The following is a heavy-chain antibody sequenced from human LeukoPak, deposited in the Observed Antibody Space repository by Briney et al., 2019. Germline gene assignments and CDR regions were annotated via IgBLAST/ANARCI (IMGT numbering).Heavy chain of an antibody. Sequence: GGSLRLSCAASGFTFSSYEMNRVRQAPGKGLEWVSYIDGSGSTIHYADSVKGRFSISRDNAKNSVWLQMNSLRAEDTAVYYCARGVGRAHYYYYMDVWGKGTTVTVSS. J-gene: IGHJ6*03. CDR3: ARGVGRAHYYYYMDV. CDR2: IDGSGSTI. D-gene: IGHD3-10*01. V-gene: IGHV3-48*03. CDR1: GFTFSSYE.